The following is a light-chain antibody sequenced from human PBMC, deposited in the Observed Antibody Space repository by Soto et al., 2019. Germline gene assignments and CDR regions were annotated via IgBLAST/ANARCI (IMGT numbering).Light chain of an antibody. CDR1: NIGDKS. J-gene: IGLJ2*01. CDR3: QLWDSGSDPVF. V-gene: IGLV3-21*03. Sequence: KKARITCWGINIGDKSVHWYQQRPVQAPVLLVYDDSDRPSGISERFTGSISGNTATLAISRVEAGDEADYYCQLWDSGSDPVFFGGGTTVTV. CDR2: DDS.